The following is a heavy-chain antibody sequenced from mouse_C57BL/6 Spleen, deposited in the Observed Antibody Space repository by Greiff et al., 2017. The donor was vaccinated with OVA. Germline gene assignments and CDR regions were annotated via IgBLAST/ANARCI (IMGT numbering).Heavy chain of an antibody. CDR3: ARMGTTVVAYYYAMDY. Sequence: VKLQQPGAELVMPGASVKLSCKASGYTFTSYWMHWVKQRPGQGLEWIGEIDPSDSYTNYNQKFKGKSTLTVDKSSSTAYMQLSSLTSEDSAVYYCARMGTTVVAYYYAMDYWGQGTSVTVSS. J-gene: IGHJ4*01. D-gene: IGHD1-1*01. CDR2: IDPSDSYT. CDR1: GYTFTSYW. V-gene: IGHV1-69*01.